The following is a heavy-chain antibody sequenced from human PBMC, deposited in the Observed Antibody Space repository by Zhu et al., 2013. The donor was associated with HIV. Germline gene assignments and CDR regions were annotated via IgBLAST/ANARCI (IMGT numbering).Heavy chain of an antibody. V-gene: IGHV4-38-2*02. J-gene: IGHJ4*02. D-gene: IGHD3-9*01. Sequence: QVQLQESGPGLVKPSETLSLSCTVSGDSISSGYYWGWIRQPPGKGLEWIGSIYHSGSTYYNPSLKSRVTLSVDTSKNQFSLKMRSVTAADTAVYYCARGDILTGYGHFDCWGQGTLVTVSS. CDR3: ARGDILTGYGHFDC. CDR1: GDSISSGYY. CDR2: IYHSGST.